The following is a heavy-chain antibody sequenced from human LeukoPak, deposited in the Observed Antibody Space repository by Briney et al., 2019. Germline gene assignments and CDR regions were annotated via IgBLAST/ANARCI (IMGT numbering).Heavy chain of an antibody. CDR1: GGSISSYY. CDR2: ISYSGST. J-gene: IGHJ5*02. Sequence: SETLSLTCTVSGGSISSYYWSWIRQPPGKGLEWFACISYSGSTKYNPSLKSRVTISVDTSKNQLSLKLSSVTAADTAVYYCAREPGFDSSGYLNWFDPWGQGTLVTVSS. D-gene: IGHD3-22*01. V-gene: IGHV4-59*01. CDR3: AREPGFDSSGYLNWFDP.